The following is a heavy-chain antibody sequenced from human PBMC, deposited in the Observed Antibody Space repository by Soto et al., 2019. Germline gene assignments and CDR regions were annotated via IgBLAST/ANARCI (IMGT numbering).Heavy chain of an antibody. D-gene: IGHD3-10*01. Sequence: GGSLRLSCLASGLTFSDYAMTWVRHVPGRGLEWVVSLDGAGGSTYYADSVRGRFTISRDNSQNTLFLQMKRLTVDDTAIYYCTAPRDEYGSGVSWFTYGMDIWGQGTTVTVSS. CDR1: GLTFSDYA. CDR3: TAPRDEYGSGVSWFTYGMDI. J-gene: IGHJ6*02. V-gene: IGHV3-23*01. CDR2: LDGAGGST.